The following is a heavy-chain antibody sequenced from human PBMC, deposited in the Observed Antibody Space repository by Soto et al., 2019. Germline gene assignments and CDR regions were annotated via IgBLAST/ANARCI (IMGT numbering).Heavy chain of an antibody. V-gene: IGHV3-23*01. J-gene: IGHJ4*02. CDR3: VKDNVVVVAASFDY. CDR2: ISGSGGST. D-gene: IGHD2-15*01. Sequence: GGSLRLSCAASGFTFSSYAMSWVRQAPGKGLEWVSAISGSGGSTYYADSVKGRFTISRDNSKNTLYLQMNSLRAEDTAVYYCVKDNVVVVAASFDYWGQGTLVTVSS. CDR1: GFTFSSYA.